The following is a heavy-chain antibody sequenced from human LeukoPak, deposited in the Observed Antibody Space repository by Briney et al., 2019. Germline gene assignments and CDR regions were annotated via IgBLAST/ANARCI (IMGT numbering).Heavy chain of an antibody. J-gene: IGHJ4*02. CDR3: AREPNTVLDY. Sequence: SQTLSLTCTVSGGSISSGSYYWSWIRQPAGTGLEWIGRIYTSGSTNYNPSLKSRVTISVDTSKNQFSLKLSSVPAADTAVYYCAREPNTVLDYWGQGTPVTVSS. CDR1: GGSISSGSYY. CDR2: IYTSGST. V-gene: IGHV4-61*02. D-gene: IGHD4-11*01.